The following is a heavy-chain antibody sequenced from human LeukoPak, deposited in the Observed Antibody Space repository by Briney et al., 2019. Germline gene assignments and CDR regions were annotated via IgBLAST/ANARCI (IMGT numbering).Heavy chain of an antibody. D-gene: IGHD3-10*01. CDR2: IWYDGSNK. CDR1: GFTFSSYG. V-gene: IGHV3-33*01. Sequence: GGSLRLSCAASGFTFSSYGMHWVRQAPGKGLEWVAVIWYDGSNKYYADSVKGRFTISRDNSKNTLYLQMNGLRAEDTAVYYCAREQGGVRGVTHYGMDVWGKGTTVTVSS. CDR3: AREQGGVRGVTHYGMDV. J-gene: IGHJ6*04.